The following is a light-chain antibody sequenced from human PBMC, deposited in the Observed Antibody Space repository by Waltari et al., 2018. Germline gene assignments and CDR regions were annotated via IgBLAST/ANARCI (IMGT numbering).Light chain of an antibody. CDR1: VGNYNL. J-gene: IGLJ2*01. V-gene: IGLV2-23*01. CDR3: CSSTVSNVHVI. Sequence: QSALTQPASVFGSPGQSITISCTGVGNYNLVSWYQHHPGKAPKLMIYEGSKRPSGVSKRFSGSKAGNTASRTSSGLQAEDEADYYCCSSTVSNVHVIFGGGTKLTVL. CDR2: EGS.